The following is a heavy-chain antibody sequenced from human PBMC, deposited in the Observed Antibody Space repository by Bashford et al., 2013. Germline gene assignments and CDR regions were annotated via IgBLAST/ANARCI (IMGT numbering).Heavy chain of an antibody. CDR1: GYTFTSYG. CDR3: ARDRRDIVVVPAAMWFDP. D-gene: IGHD2-2*01. Sequence: ASVKVSCKASGYTFTSYGISWVRQAPGQGLEWMGWISAYNGNTNYAQKLQGRVTMTTDTSTSTAYMELRSLRSDDTAVYYCARDRRDIVVVPAAMWFDPWGRGNLVTVSS. V-gene: IGHV1-18*01. CDR2: ISAYNGNT. J-gene: IGHJ5*01.